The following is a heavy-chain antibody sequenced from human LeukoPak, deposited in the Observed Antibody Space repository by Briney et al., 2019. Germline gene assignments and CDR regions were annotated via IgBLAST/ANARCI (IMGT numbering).Heavy chain of an antibody. V-gene: IGHV1-18*01. Sequence: ASVKVSCKASGYTFTSYGISWVRQAPGQGLEWMGWISAYNGNTNYAQKLQGRVTMTTDTSTSTAYMELRSLRSDDTAVYYCARDRRITMVRGVIRVLDYWGQGTLVTVSS. CDR1: GYTFTSYG. CDR2: ISAYNGNT. J-gene: IGHJ4*02. D-gene: IGHD3-10*01. CDR3: ARDRRITMVRGVIRVLDY.